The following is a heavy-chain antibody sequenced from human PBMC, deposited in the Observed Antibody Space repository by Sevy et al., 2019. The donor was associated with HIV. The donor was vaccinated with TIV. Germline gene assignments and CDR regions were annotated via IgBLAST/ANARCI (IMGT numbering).Heavy chain of an antibody. V-gene: IGHV4-39*01. CDR3: ARQDYYGSGSYN. CDR1: GGFISSSSYY. J-gene: IGHJ4*02. D-gene: IGHD3-10*01. CDR2: IYYSGST. Sequence: SETLSLTCTVSGGFISSSSYYWGWIRQPPGKGLEWIGSIYYSGSTYYNPSLKSRVTISVDTSKNQFSLKLSSVTAADTAVYYCARQDYYGSGSYNWGQGTLVTVSS.